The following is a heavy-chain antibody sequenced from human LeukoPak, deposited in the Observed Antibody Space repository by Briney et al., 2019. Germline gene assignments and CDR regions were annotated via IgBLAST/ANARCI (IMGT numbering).Heavy chain of an antibody. Sequence: SETLSLTCAVSGYSISSGYYWGWIRQPPGKGLEWIGSIYHSGSTYYNPSLKSRVTISVDTSKNQFSLKLNSVTAADTAVYYCARLRDYYYMDVWGKGTTVTVSS. V-gene: IGHV4-38-2*01. CDR1: GYSISSGYY. J-gene: IGHJ6*03. CDR3: ARLRDYYYMDV. CDR2: IYHSGST.